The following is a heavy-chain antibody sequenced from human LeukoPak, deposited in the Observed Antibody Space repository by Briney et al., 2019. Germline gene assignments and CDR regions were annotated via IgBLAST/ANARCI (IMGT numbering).Heavy chain of an antibody. CDR2: IFPGDSDT. J-gene: IGHJ3*02. Sequence: GESLNISCKASGNSITTYWIGWVRQKPGKGLEWMGLIFPGDSDTKYSPSFQGQVTISADKSISTAYLQWSSLKASDTAMYYCATYFAGAETFDIWGQGTMVTVSS. V-gene: IGHV5-51*01. D-gene: IGHD3-16*01. CDR3: ATYFAGAETFDI. CDR1: GNSITTYW.